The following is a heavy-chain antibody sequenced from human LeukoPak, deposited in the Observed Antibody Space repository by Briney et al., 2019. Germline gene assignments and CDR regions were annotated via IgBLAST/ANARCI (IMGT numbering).Heavy chain of an antibody. V-gene: IGHV5-10-1*01. J-gene: IGHJ3*02. D-gene: IGHD4-17*01. CDR1: GYSFTNTF. Sequence: KNGESLKISCKASGYSFTNTFIGWVRQMPGKGLEWMGRIDPSDSYTNYSPSFQGHVSISADKSISTAYLQWSSLKASDTAMYYCARHHGYGDGDAFDIWGQGTMVTVSS. CDR2: IDPSDSYT. CDR3: ARHHGYGDGDAFDI.